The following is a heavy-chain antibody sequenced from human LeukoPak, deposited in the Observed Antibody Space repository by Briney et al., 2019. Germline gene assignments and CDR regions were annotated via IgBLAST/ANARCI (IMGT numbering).Heavy chain of an antibody. CDR1: GGTFSSYA. D-gene: IGHD3-22*01. V-gene: IGHV1-69*01. CDR2: IIPIFGTA. Sequence: SVKVSCKASGGTFSSYAISWVRQAPGQGLEWMGGIIPIFGTANYAQKFQGSATITADESTSTAYMELSSLRSEDTAVYYCARGDSSGYYYYYYYGMDVWGQGTTVTVSS. J-gene: IGHJ6*02. CDR3: ARGDSSGYYYYYYYGMDV.